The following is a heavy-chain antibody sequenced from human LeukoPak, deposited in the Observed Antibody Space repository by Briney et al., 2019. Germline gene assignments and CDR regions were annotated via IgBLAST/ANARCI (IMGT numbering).Heavy chain of an antibody. CDR3: ARDFWSGYYAY. D-gene: IGHD3-3*01. V-gene: IGHV1-46*03. CDR2: INPSGGST. J-gene: IGHJ4*02. CDR1: GYTFTSYY. Sequence: ASVKVSCKASGYTFTSYYMHWVRQAPGQGLEWMGIINPSGGSTSYAQKFQGRVTMTRDTSTSTVYMERSSLRSEDTAVYYCARDFWSGYYAYWGQGTLVTVSS.